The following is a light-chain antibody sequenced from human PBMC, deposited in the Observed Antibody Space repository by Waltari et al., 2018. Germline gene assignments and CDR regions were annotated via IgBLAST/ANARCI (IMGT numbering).Light chain of an antibody. CDR2: DVN. CDR3: NSFTTSFTFV. CDR1: STDVGAYDY. Sequence: SALAQPASVSGSPGQSITIPCTGTSTDVGAYDYVPWYQQHPGKAPRLIIYDVNHRPSGLPDRFSGSKSGNTASLSISGLQAEDEADYYCNSFTTSFTFVFGTGTKVTVL. J-gene: IGLJ1*01. V-gene: IGLV2-14*03.